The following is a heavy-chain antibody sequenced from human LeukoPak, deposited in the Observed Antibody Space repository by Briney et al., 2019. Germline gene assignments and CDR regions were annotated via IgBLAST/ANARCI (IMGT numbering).Heavy chain of an antibody. CDR2: INPNSGGT. CDR1: GYTFTGYY. D-gene: IGHD6-13*01. V-gene: IGHV1-2*02. CDR3: ARELNQAAAGNDY. J-gene: IGHJ4*02. Sequence: ASVTVSCKASGYTFTGYYMHWVRQAPGQGLEWMGWINPNSGGTNYAQKFQGRVTMTRDTSISTAYMELSRLRSDDTAVYYCARELNQAAAGNDYWGQGTLVTVSS.